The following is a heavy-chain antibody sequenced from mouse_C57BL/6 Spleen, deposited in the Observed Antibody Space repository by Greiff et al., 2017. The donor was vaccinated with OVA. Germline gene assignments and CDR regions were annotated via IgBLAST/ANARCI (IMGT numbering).Heavy chain of an antibody. J-gene: IGHJ2*01. V-gene: IGHV1-26*01. CDR1: GYTFTDYY. Sequence: VQLQQSGPELVKPGASVRISCKASGYTFTDYYMNWVKQSHGKSLEWIGDINPNNGGTSYNQKFKGKATLTVDKSSSTAYMELRSLTSEDSAVYYCARGGVYNDYADSDYWGQGTTLTVSS. CDR2: INPNNGGT. CDR3: ARGGVYNDYADSDY. D-gene: IGHD2-4*01.